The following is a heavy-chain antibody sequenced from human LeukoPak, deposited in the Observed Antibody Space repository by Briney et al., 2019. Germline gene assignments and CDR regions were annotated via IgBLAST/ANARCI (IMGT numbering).Heavy chain of an antibody. V-gene: IGHV4-34*01. CDR2: INHSGST. CDR1: GGSFSGYY. D-gene: IGHD2-2*01. J-gene: IGHJ6*03. CDR3: ARVTMVVVVPAAMFYYYMDV. Sequence: SETLSLTCAVYGGSFSGYYWSWIRQPPGKGLEWIGEINHSGSTNYNPSLKSRVTISVDTSKNQFSLKLSSVTAADTAVCYCARVTMVVVVPAAMFYYYMDVWGKGTTVTVSS.